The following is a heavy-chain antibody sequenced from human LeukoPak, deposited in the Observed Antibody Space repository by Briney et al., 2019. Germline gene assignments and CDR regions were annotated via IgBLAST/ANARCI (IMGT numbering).Heavy chain of an antibody. CDR1: GGSISSYY. CDR2: INHSGST. CDR3: ASLDNDY. Sequence: PSETLSLTCTVSGGSISSYYWSWIRQPPGKGLEWIGEINHSGSTNYNPSLKSRVTISVDTSKNQFSLKLSSVTAADTAVYYCASLDNDYWGQGTLVTVSS. V-gene: IGHV4-34*01. J-gene: IGHJ4*02.